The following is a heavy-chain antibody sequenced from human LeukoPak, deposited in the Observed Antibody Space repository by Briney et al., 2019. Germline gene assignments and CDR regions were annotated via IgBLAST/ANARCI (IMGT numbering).Heavy chain of an antibody. D-gene: IGHD2-2*01. V-gene: IGHV3-23*01. Sequence: GGSLRLSCATSGFSFSSYAMSWVRQAPGKGLEWVSAISGSGGSTYYADSVKGRFTISRDNSKNTLYLQMNSLRAEDTAVYYCAKDREYQLPPMGFDPWGQGTLVTVSS. CDR1: GFSFSSYA. CDR3: AKDREYQLPPMGFDP. CDR2: ISGSGGST. J-gene: IGHJ5*02.